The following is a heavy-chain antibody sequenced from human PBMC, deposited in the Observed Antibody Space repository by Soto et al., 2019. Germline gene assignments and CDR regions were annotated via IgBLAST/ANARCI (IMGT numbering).Heavy chain of an antibody. J-gene: IGHJ6*02. Sequence: PSQTLSLTCAISGDSVSSNSAAWNWIRQSPSRGLEWLGRTYYRSKWYNDYTLSVKSRITINPDTSKNQFSLQLSSVTPEDTAVYYCTRARSSSWDYFYGMDVWGHGTTVTVSS. D-gene: IGHD6-13*01. CDR1: GDSVSSNSAA. CDR3: TRARSSSWDYFYGMDV. CDR2: TYYRSKWYN. V-gene: IGHV6-1*01.